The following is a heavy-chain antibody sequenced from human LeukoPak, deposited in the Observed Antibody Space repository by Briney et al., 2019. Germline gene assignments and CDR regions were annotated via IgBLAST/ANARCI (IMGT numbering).Heavy chain of an antibody. CDR1: GFTFSNYA. J-gene: IGHJ4*02. CDR2: IYSDGST. CDR3: ATTAGTSYDY. V-gene: IGHV3-23*05. Sequence: GGSLGLSCAASGFTFSNYAMRWVRQAPGKGLEWVSTIYSDGSTYYADSVKGRFTISRDNSKNTLSLQMNSLRAEDTALYYCATTAGTSYDYWGQGALVTVSS.